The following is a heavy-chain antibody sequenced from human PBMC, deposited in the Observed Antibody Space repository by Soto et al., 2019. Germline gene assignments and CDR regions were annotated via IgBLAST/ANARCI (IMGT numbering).Heavy chain of an antibody. CDR1: GFTFSSYG. J-gene: IGHJ4*02. CDR3: AKPLGLLRRAMAQGSDY. V-gene: IGHV3-30*18. D-gene: IGHD5-18*01. Sequence: GGSLRLSCAGSGFTFSSYGMNWVRQAPGKGLEWVAVVSYDEITKYYADSVKGRFTISRDNSKNTVYLQMNSLRPEDTAVYYCAKPLGLLRRAMAQGSDYWGKGTLVTVSS. CDR2: VSYDEITK.